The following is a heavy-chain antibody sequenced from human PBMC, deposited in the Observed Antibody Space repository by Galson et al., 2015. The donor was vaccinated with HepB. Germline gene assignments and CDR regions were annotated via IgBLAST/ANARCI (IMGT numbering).Heavy chain of an antibody. CDR2: IFPDDSDT. V-gene: IGHV5-51*01. Sequence: QSGAEVKKPGESLKISCKGSAYNFANYWIGWVRQMPGKGLEWMGIIFPDDSDTRYSPSFRGQVTISADKSINTAYLQWSCLKASDTAIYYCASSLATTLYFDYWGQGTLVTVSS. CDR1: AYNFANYW. J-gene: IGHJ4*02. CDR3: ASSLATTLYFDY. D-gene: IGHD1-1*01.